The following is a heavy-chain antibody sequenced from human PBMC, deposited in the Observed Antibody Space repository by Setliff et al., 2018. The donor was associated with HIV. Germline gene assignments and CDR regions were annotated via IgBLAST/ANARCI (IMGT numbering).Heavy chain of an antibody. Sequence: SETLSLTCTVSGGSISGYYWSWIRQPPGKGLEWIGYLYYSGSTNYNPSLKSRVTISVDTSKNQFSLKLSSVTAADTAVYYCARENTVVIYYYGMDVRGQGTTVTVSS. D-gene: IGHD2-15*01. J-gene: IGHJ6*02. CDR2: LYYSGST. CDR1: GGSISGYY. V-gene: IGHV4-59*01. CDR3: ARENTVVIYYYGMDV.